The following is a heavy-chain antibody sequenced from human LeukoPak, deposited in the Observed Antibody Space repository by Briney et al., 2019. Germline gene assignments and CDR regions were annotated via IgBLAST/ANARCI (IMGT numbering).Heavy chain of an antibody. J-gene: IGHJ4*02. D-gene: IGHD6-6*01. Sequence: PSETLSLTCTVSGGSISSSSCYWGWIRQPPGKGLEWIGSIYYSGSTYYNPSLKSRVTISVDPSKNQFSLKLTSVTAADTAVYYCARHLISSSSTPFDYWGQGTLVTVSS. V-gene: IGHV4-39*01. CDR2: IYYSGST. CDR3: ARHLISSSSTPFDY. CDR1: GGSISSSSCY.